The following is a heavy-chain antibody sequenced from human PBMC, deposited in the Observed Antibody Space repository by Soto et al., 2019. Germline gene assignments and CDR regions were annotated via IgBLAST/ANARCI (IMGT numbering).Heavy chain of an antibody. CDR3: VKDDGGYPSTAPP. J-gene: IGHJ5*02. CDR2: ISGSGDRT. CDR1: GITISNYP. Sequence: EVQLLESGGGLVQPGGSLRLSCAASGITISNYPMSWVRQAPGKGLDWVSGISGSGDRTYYADSAKGRFTISKDISRNSLALQLDSLGVEDTAVYFCVKDDGGYPSTAPPWGQGTLVTGSS. V-gene: IGHV3-23*01. D-gene: IGHD3-22*01.